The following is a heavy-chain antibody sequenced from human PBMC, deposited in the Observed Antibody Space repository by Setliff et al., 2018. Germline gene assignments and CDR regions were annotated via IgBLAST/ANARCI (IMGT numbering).Heavy chain of an antibody. CDR3: ARDRVSGWYITHDH. CDR2: INPNSGDT. Sequence: GASVKVSCKASGYTFTGYYLHWVRQAPGQGLGWMGWINPNSGDTSYAQKFQGGVTLTRDTSISTAYMELSSLRSDDTAVYYCARDRVSGWYITHDHWGQGTLVTVSS. V-gene: IGHV1-2*02. CDR1: GYTFTGYY. D-gene: IGHD6-19*01. J-gene: IGHJ4*02.